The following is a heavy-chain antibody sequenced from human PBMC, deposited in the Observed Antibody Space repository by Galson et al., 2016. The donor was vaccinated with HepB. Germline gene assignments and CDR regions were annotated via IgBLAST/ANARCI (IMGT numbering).Heavy chain of an antibody. CDR3: ARQLAGGHSQYYNEMDV. CDR1: GGSIGSTIHY. J-gene: IGHJ6*02. CDR2: IHSSGST. Sequence: SETLSLTCTVCGGSIGSTIHYWGWIRQPPGRGLEWIGSIHSSGSTYYNPSLKSRVTISLDSSKNQFSLRLTSVTAADTAVYYCARQLAGGHSQYYNEMDVWGQGTTVTVSS. D-gene: IGHD2/OR15-2a*01. V-gene: IGHV4-39*01.